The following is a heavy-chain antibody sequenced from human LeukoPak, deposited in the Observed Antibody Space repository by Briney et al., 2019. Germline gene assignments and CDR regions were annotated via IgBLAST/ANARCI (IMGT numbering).Heavy chain of an antibody. J-gene: IGHJ4*02. Sequence: GGSLRLSCVASGFTFTNYGMMWVRQAPGKGLVWVSYINSDGRSTTCADSVKGRFTISRDNAKSTLYLQMSSLRAEDTAMYYCARNSNGMSNWGQGTLVTVSS. CDR2: INSDGRST. V-gene: IGHV3-74*01. CDR3: ARNSNGMSN. D-gene: IGHD2-8*01. CDR1: GFTFTNYG.